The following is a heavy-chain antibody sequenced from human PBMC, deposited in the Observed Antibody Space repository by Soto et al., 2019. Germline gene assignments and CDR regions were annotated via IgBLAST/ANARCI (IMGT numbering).Heavy chain of an antibody. J-gene: IGHJ4*02. D-gene: IGHD1-7*01. CDR3: ARGRGPELELNFDY. Sequence: GASVKVSCKASGGTFSSYAISWVRQAPGQGLEWMGGIIPIFGTANYAQKFQGRVTMTRNTSISTAYMELSSLRSEDTAVYYCARGRGPELELNFDYWGQGTLVTVSS. V-gene: IGHV1-69*05. CDR1: GGTFSSYA. CDR2: IIPIFGTA.